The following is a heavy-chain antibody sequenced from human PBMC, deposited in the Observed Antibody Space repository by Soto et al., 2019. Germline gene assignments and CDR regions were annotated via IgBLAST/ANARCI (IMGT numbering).Heavy chain of an antibody. J-gene: IGHJ4*02. V-gene: IGHV3-7*05. D-gene: IGHD2-15*01. CDR3: ARDNCSGGSCYSVYSDY. CDR2: KKQDGSEK. Sequence: GGSLRLSCAASGFTFSSYWMSWVRQAPGKGLERVANKKQDGSEKYFVDSVKGRFTISRDNAKNSLYLQMNSLRAEGTAVYYCARDNCSGGSCYSVYSDYWGQGTLVTVSS. CDR1: GFTFSSYW.